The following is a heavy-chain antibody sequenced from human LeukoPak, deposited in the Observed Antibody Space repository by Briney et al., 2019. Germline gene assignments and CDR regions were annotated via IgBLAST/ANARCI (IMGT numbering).Heavy chain of an antibody. Sequence: PGGSLRLSCAASGFTFSSYAMSWVRQAPGKGLEWVSGISGSGGSSYYADSVKGRLTISRDNSKNTLYLQMNSLRAEDTAVYYCARQGATFFRLRVAGFDYWGQGTLVTVSS. CDR3: ARQGATFFRLRVAGFDY. D-gene: IGHD1-26*01. CDR1: GFTFSSYA. V-gene: IGHV3-23*01. CDR2: ISGSGGSS. J-gene: IGHJ4*02.